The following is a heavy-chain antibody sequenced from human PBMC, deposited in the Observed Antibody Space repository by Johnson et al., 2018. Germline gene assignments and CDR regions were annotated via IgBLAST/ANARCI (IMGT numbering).Heavy chain of an antibody. CDR1: GGSFSGYY. CDR2: INHSGST. J-gene: IGHJ1*01. CDR3: ARGSRQYSSGWYYFQH. D-gene: IGHD6-19*01. Sequence: QVQLQQWGAGLLKPSETLSLTCAVYGGSFSGYYWSWIRQPPEKGLEWIGEINHSGSTNYNPSLKNRVTISVDTSKNQFSRKLSSVTAADTAVYYCARGSRQYSSGWYYFQHWGQGTLVTVSS. V-gene: IGHV4-34*01.